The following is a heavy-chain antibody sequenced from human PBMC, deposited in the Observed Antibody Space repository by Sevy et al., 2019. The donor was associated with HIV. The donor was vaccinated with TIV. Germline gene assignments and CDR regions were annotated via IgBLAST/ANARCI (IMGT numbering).Heavy chain of an antibody. CDR3: ARGSSIAAFDP. CDR1: GFTFSSYA. D-gene: IGHD6-6*01. J-gene: IGHJ5*02. CDR2: ISSNGGST. Sequence: GGSLRLSCAASGFTFSSYAMHWVRQAPGKGLEYVSAISSNGGSTYYADSVKGRFTISRDNSKNTLYLQMGSLGAEDMAVYYCARGSSIAAFDPWGQGTLVTVSS. V-gene: IGHV3-64*02.